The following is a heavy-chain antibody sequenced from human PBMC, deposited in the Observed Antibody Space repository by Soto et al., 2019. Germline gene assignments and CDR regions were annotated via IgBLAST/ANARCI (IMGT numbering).Heavy chain of an antibody. J-gene: IGHJ4*02. CDR3: ARGSDTSGYYSYFDS. Sequence: GASVKVSCKASGYSFASYGLNWVRQAPGQGLEWMGWIIAYNGNTNYAQKFRGRVTMTTDTSTSTSYMELRSLRSEDTAVYYCARGSDTSGYYSYFDSWGQGALVTVSS. CDR1: GYSFASYG. V-gene: IGHV1-18*04. CDR2: IIAYNGNT. D-gene: IGHD3-22*01.